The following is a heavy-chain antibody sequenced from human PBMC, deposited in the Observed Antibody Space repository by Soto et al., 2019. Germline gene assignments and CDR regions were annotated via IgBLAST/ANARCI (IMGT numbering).Heavy chain of an antibody. CDR2: IKQDGSEK. CDR1: GFTFSSYW. D-gene: IGHD3-16*01. CDR3: ARDLGEVTGLFDY. J-gene: IGHJ4*02. Sequence: PGGSLRLSCAASGFTFSSYWMSWVRQAPGKGLEWVANIKQDGSEKYYVDSVKGRFTISRDNAKNSLYLQMNSLRAEDTAVYYCARDLGEVTGLFDYWGQGTLVTVSS. V-gene: IGHV3-7*01.